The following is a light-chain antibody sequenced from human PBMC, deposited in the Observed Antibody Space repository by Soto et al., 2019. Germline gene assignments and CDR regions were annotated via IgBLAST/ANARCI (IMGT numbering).Light chain of an antibody. CDR1: GGTIASNY. Sequence: NFMLTQPHSVSESPGKTVTISCSASGGTIASNYVQWYQQRPGSVPTTVIYEDNRRPSGVPDRFSGSDDSSSNSASLTIAGLKTEDEADYFCLSYDTVRVFCGGTKHTLL. CDR3: LSYDTVRV. J-gene: IGLJ3*02. CDR2: EDN. V-gene: IGLV6-57*02.